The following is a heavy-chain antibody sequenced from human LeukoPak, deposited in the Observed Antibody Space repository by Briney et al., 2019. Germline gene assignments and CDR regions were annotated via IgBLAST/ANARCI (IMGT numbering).Heavy chain of an antibody. D-gene: IGHD2-15*01. Sequence: GASVKVSCKASGYTFTSYDINWVRQAPGQGLEWMGWMNPNSGNTGYAQKFQGRVTMTRNTSISTAYMELSSLRSEDTAVYYCARGRYCSGGSCYHENWFDPWGQGTLVTVSS. CDR1: GYTFTSYD. CDR2: MNPNSGNT. V-gene: IGHV1-8*01. J-gene: IGHJ5*02. CDR3: ARGRYCSGGSCYHENWFDP.